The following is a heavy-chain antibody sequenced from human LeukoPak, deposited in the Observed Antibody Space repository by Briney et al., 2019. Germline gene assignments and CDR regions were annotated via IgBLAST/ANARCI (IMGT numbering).Heavy chain of an antibody. Sequence: SETLSLTCAVYGGSFSGYYWSWIRQPPGKGLEWIGEINHSGSTNYNPSLKSRVTISVDTSKNQFSLKLSSVTAADTAVYYCARGRRRVAKGGSRYFDLWGRGTLVTVSS. CDR2: INHSGST. D-gene: IGHD5-12*01. CDR1: GGSFSGYY. V-gene: IGHV4-34*01. CDR3: ARGRRRVAKGGSRYFDL. J-gene: IGHJ2*01.